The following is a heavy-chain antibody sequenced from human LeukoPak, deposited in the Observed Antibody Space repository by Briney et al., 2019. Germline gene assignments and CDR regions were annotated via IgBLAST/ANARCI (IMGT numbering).Heavy chain of an antibody. Sequence: SETLSLTCTGSGGSISSYYWSWIRQPAGKGLEGIGRIDTSGNTNYKPSLKSRVTMSVDTSKNQFSLKLSSVTAADTAVYYCARVSSSWYQDWYFDLWGRGTLVTVSS. CDR3: ARVSSSWYQDWYFDL. J-gene: IGHJ2*01. CDR1: GGSISSYY. V-gene: IGHV4-4*07. D-gene: IGHD6-13*01. CDR2: IDTSGNT.